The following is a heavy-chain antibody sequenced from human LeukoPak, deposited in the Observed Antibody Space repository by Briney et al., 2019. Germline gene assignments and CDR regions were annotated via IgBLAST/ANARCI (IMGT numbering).Heavy chain of an antibody. D-gene: IGHD3-10*01. Sequence: PSETLSLTCTVSGGSISSYYWSWIRQPPGKGLEWIGYIYYSGSTNYNPSLKSRVTISVDTSKNQFSLKLSSVTAADTAVYYCARHAGIWFGPNWFDPWGQGTLVTASS. CDR3: ARHAGIWFGPNWFDP. J-gene: IGHJ5*02. CDR1: GGSISSYY. CDR2: IYYSGST. V-gene: IGHV4-59*08.